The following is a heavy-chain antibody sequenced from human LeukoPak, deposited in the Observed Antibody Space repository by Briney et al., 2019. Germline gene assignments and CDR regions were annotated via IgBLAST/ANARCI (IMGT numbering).Heavy chain of an antibody. CDR1: GGSISSGGYY. V-gene: IGHV4-31*03. Sequence: SETLSLTCTVSGGSISSGGYYWSWIRQHPGKGLEWIGYIYYSGSTYYNPSLKSRVTISADTSKNQFSLKLSSVTAADTAVYYCARVELNGPFDYWGQGTLVTVSS. CDR2: IYYSGST. D-gene: IGHD1-7*01. J-gene: IGHJ4*02. CDR3: ARVELNGPFDY.